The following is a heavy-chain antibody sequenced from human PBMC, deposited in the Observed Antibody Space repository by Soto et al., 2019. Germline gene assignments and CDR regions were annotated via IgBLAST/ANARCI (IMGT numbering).Heavy chain of an antibody. Sequence: EVQLLESGGGLVQPGGSLRLSCAASGFTFSSYAMSWVRQAPGKGLEWVSAISGSGGSTYYADSVKGRFTISRDNSKNTLYLQMNSLRAEDTAVYYCAKDRAYYYGSGSRGPHGMDVWGQGTTVTVSS. CDR1: GFTFSSYA. V-gene: IGHV3-23*01. J-gene: IGHJ6*02. D-gene: IGHD3-10*01. CDR3: AKDRAYYYGSGSRGPHGMDV. CDR2: ISGSGGST.